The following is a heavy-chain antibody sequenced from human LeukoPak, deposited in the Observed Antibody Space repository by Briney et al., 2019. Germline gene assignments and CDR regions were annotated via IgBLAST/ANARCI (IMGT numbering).Heavy chain of an antibody. J-gene: IGHJ4*02. D-gene: IGHD5-24*01. Sequence: GGSLRLSCAASGFTFSNYAMTWVRQTPGKGLEWVSAISASGGSTYYADSVKGRFTISRDNSKNTLFLQMNSLRAEDTALYYCASAVSTIKDGYNPWRTLDYWGQGTLVTVSP. CDR2: ISASGGST. CDR1: GFTFSNYA. V-gene: IGHV3-23*01. CDR3: ASAVSTIKDGYNPWRTLDY.